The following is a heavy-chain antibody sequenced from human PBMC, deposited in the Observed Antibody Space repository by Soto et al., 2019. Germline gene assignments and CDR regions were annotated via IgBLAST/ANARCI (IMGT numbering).Heavy chain of an antibody. D-gene: IGHD3-22*01. V-gene: IGHV4-4*02. Sequence: QVQLQESGPGLVKPSGTLSLTCAVSGGSISSSNWWSWVRQSPGKGLEWIGEIHHSGSTNYNPSLESRVTISVDKSKTQSSLKLSSVTAADTAVYYCASTYYSDSSGYYSLGDWGQGTPVTVSS. CDR3: ASTYYSDSSGYYSLGD. J-gene: IGHJ4*02. CDR2: IHHSGST. CDR1: GGSISSSNW.